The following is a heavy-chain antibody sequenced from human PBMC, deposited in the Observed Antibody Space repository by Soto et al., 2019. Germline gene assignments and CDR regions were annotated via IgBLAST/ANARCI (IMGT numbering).Heavy chain of an antibody. D-gene: IGHD3-10*01. CDR2: IIPIFGTA. J-gene: IGHJ6*02. Sequence: QVQLVQSGAEVKKPGSSVNVSCKASGGTFSSYTISWVRQAPGQGLEWMGGIIPIFGTANYAQKFQGRVTITADESTSTAYMELSSLRSEDTAVYYCAREGGSGSYRYYGMDVWGQGTPVTVSS. V-gene: IGHV1-69*12. CDR1: GGTFSSYT. CDR3: AREGGSGSYRYYGMDV.